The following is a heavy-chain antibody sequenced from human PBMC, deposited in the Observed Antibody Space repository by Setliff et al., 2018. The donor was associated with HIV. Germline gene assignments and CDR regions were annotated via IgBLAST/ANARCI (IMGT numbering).Heavy chain of an antibody. D-gene: IGHD2-15*01. CDR2: INHGGST. CDR3: ARARRAGSGPKYFQH. V-gene: IGHV4-34*01. Sequence: SETLSLTCAVYGGSFNGYYWSWIRQPPGKGLEWIGEINHGGSTNYNPSLKSRVTMSVDKSKNQFSLRLSSVTAADTAVYYCARARRAGSGPKYFQHWGQGTLVTVSS. J-gene: IGHJ1*01. CDR1: GGSFNGYY.